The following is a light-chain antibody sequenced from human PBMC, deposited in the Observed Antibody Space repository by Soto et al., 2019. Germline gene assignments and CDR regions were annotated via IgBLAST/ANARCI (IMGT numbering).Light chain of an antibody. CDR1: QTVRNNY. Sequence: EIVLTQSPGTLSLSPGVRATLSCSASQTVRNNYLAWYQQKPGQAPRLLIYDASSRATGTPDRFSGGGSGTDFTLTISRLEPEDFAVYYCQQFSSYPLTFGGGTKVDIK. V-gene: IGKV3-20*01. CDR3: QQFSSYPLT. J-gene: IGKJ4*01. CDR2: DAS.